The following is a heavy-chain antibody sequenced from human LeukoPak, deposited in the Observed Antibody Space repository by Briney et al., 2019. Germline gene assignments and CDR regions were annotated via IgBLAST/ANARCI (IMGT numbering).Heavy chain of an antibody. D-gene: IGHD3-10*01. Sequence: GGSLRLSCAASGFTFYDYGMNWVRQAPGKGLEWVSSINWNGGSTGYVDSVKGRFTISRDNARNSLYLQMNNLRVEDTALYYCAKVLGSGSYYAGVDYWGQGALVTVSS. V-gene: IGHV3-20*04. J-gene: IGHJ4*02. CDR1: GFTFYDYG. CDR2: INWNGGST. CDR3: AKVLGSGSYYAGVDY.